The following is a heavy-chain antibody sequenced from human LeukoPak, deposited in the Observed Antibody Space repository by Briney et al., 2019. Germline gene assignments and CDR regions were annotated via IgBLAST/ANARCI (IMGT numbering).Heavy chain of an antibody. CDR3: ARGAYSYGYRYFDL. V-gene: IGHV3-21*01. D-gene: IGHD5-18*01. CDR1: GFTFSSYS. Sequence: GGSLRLSCAASGFTFSSYSMNWVRQAPGKGLEWVSSISSSSSYIYYADSVKGRFTISRDNAKNSLYLQMNSLRDEDTAVYYCARGAYSYGYRYFDLWGRGTLVTVSS. J-gene: IGHJ2*01. CDR2: ISSSSSYI.